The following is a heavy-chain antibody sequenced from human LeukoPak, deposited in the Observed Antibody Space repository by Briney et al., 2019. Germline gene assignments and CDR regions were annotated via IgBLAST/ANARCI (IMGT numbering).Heavy chain of an antibody. CDR2: IYSGGST. CDR1: GFTVSSNY. V-gene: IGHV3-53*01. D-gene: IGHD1-1*01. J-gene: IGHJ4*02. CDR3: AKSRSGSANWALQIFDN. Sequence: GGSLRLSCAASGFTVSSNYMSWVRQAPGKGLEWVSVIYSGGSTYYADSVKGRFTISRDNSKNTLYLQMNSLRAEDTAVYFCAKSRSGSANWALQIFDNWGQGTLVTVSS.